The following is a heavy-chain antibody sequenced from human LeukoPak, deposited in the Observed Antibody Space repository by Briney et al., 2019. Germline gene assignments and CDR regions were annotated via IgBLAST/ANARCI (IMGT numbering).Heavy chain of an antibody. CDR3: ARLHYYDASLPPL. V-gene: IGHV4-39*01. Sequence: SRTLSLTSTVSGDFTSSSNYYSCWIRQPPGKGLEWVGTIYYSGRTYSSPSLTSRVTMSLDTSKNQFSLKLSPVTAADTAVYYCARLHYYDASLPPLWGQGTLVTVSS. D-gene: IGHD3-22*01. J-gene: IGHJ4*02. CDR2: IYYSGRT. CDR1: GDFTSSSNYY.